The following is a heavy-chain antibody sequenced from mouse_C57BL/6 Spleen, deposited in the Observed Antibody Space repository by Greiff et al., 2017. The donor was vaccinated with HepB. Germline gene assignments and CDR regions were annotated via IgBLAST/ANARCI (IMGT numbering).Heavy chain of an antibody. V-gene: IGHV1-52*01. Sequence: QVQLQQPGAELVRPGSSVKLSCKASGYTFTSYWMHWVKQRPIQGLEWIGNIDPSDSETHYNQKFKDKATLTVDKSSSTAYMQLSSLTSEDSAVYYCASPYGSSYVRGYFDVWGTGTTVTVSS. CDR1: GYTFTSYW. CDR2: IDPSDSET. CDR3: ASPYGSSYVRGYFDV. D-gene: IGHD1-1*01. J-gene: IGHJ1*03.